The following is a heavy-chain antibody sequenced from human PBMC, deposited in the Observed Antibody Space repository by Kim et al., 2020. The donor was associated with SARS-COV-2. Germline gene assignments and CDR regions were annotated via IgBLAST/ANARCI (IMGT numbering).Heavy chain of an antibody. Sequence: GGSLRLSCAASGFTFSTYAMHWVRQAPGKGPEWVAVISRDGNNIYYADSVKGRFTISRDNSINTLFLQMASLRPEDTAIYYWATGVWTGGPNCAWDCYLDAWGQGTLVTVSS. CDR2: ISRDGNNI. V-gene: IGHV3-30*03. D-gene: IGHD2-21*01. CDR3: ATGVWTGGPNCAWDCYLDA. CDR1: GFTFSTYA. J-gene: IGHJ4*02.